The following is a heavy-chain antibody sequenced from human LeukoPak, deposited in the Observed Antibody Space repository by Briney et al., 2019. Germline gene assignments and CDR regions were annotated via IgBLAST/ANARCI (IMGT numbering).Heavy chain of an antibody. CDR3: AKPRSYYDFWSGYSSHDY. Sequence: GGSLRLSCAASGFTFSSYAMSWVRQAPGKGLEWVSAISGSGGSTYYADSVKGRFTISRDNSKNTLYLQMNSLRAEDTAVYYCAKPRSYYDFWSGYSSHDYWGQGTLVTVSS. D-gene: IGHD3-3*01. CDR1: GFTFSSYA. V-gene: IGHV3-23*01. J-gene: IGHJ4*02. CDR2: ISGSGGST.